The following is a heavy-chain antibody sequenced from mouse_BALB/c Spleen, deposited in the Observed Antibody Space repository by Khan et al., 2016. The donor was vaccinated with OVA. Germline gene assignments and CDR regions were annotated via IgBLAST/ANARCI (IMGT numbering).Heavy chain of an antibody. CDR1: GYTFSNYW. Sequence: QVQLQQSGAELMKPGASVKLSCKATGYTFSNYWIEWVKQRPGHGLEWIGEFLPGSGNANYNERFKGKVTFACDASSNTAFMQLSSLTSEDSAVYFRARVEYGCRDYFDSWGQGTILTVSS. J-gene: IGHJ2*01. V-gene: IGHV1-9*01. CDR3: ARVEYGCRDYFDS. D-gene: IGHD1-1*01. CDR2: FLPGSGNA.